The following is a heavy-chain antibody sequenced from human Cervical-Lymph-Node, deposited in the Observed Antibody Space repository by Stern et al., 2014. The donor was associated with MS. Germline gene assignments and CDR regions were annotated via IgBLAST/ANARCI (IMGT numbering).Heavy chain of an antibody. CDR1: GGSISSGGSF. J-gene: IGHJ4*02. CDR2: IYDTRTT. D-gene: IGHD2-2*01. CDR3: ARFNSAMPSFDY. V-gene: IGHV4-30-4*01. Sequence: VQLVESGPELVKPSQTLSLTCTVAGGSISSGGSFWSWVRQSPGTGLEWIGYIYDTRTTYYTPSLKSRVSMSIDTSKNQFSLELTSVTAADTAVYFCARFNSAMPSFDYWGQGTLVTVSS.